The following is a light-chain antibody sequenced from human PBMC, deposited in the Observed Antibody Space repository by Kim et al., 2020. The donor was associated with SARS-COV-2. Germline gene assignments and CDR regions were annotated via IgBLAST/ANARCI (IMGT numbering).Light chain of an antibody. CDR3: NSRDSSTNHLV. V-gene: IGLV3-19*01. Sequence: SSELTQDPAVSVALGQTVRITCQGDSLRNYYANWYQQKPGQAPVVVIYGKNNRLSGIPDRFSGSNSGSTASLTITGAQAEDEADYYCNSRDSSTNHLVFG. CDR2: GKN. J-gene: IGLJ2*01. CDR1: SLRNYY.